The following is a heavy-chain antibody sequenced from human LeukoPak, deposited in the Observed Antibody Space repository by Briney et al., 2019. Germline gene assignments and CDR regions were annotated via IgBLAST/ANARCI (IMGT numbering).Heavy chain of an antibody. Sequence: GGPLRLSCAASGFTFSDYYMSWIRQAPWEGLEWVSYISSSGSTIYYADSVKGRFTISRDNAKNSLYLQMNSLRAEDTAVYYCARGGDIVLMVYASYYYYYMDVWGKGTTVTVSS. D-gene: IGHD2-8*01. CDR2: ISSSGSTI. CDR1: GFTFSDYY. CDR3: ARGGDIVLMVYASYYYYYMDV. V-gene: IGHV3-11*04. J-gene: IGHJ6*03.